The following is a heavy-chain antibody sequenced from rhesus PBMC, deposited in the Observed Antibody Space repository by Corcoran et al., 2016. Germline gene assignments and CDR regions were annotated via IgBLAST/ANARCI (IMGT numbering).Heavy chain of an antibody. J-gene: IGHJ6*01. D-gene: IGHD6-13*01. CDR3: AREQLVAYNGLDS. V-gene: IGHV4-122*02. Sequence: QVQLQESGPGLVKPLETLSLTCAVSSVSISIGYYFWSWIRQPPGQGLEWIGDITYRGSTSYNPSLKSRVTISRDTSKNQFSLKLSSVTAADTAVYYCAREQLVAYNGLDSWGQGVVVTVSS. CDR1: SVSISIGYYF. CDR2: ITYRGST.